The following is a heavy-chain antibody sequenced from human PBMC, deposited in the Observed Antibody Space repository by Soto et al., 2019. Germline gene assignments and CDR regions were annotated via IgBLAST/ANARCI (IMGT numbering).Heavy chain of an antibody. CDR1: GCTFSNYV. V-gene: IGHV3-33*01. CDR3: ARVPFTYSTSPTFDY. J-gene: IGHJ4*02. D-gene: IGHD6-6*01. CDR2: MWDDGSNK. Sequence: PGGSLRLSCAASGCTFSNYVMHWVRQAPGKGLEWVALMWDDGSNKYYADSVKGRFTISRDNSKNTLYLQMNSLRPEDTGVYYCARVPFTYSTSPTFDYWGQGTLVTVS.